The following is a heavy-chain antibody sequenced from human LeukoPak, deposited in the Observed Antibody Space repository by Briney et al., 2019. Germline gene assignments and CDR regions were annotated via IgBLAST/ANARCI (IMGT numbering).Heavy chain of an antibody. CDR1: GFTFNIYA. V-gene: IGHV3-30*04. CDR3: ANNWNFDN. J-gene: IGHJ4*02. CDR2: ISYDGSNK. Sequence: PGRSLRLSCAASGFTFNIYAMHWVRQAPGKGLEWVAVISYDGSNKYYADSVKGRVTISRDNSKNTLFLQMNSLRAEDTAVYYCANNWNFDNWGQGTLVTVSS. D-gene: IGHD1-20*01.